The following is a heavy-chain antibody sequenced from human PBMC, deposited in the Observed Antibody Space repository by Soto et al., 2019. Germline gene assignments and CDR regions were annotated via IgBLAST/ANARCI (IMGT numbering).Heavy chain of an antibody. Sequence: QVQLQESGPGLVKPSQTLSLTCTVSGGSVSSGGYYWSWIRQHPGTGLEWIGYIYYSGTTYFNPALKSCSSISLETAKNEFSLRLTSVTAADTAVYYCARRALPQCINGVCYKDGFWDYWGQGALVTVSS. D-gene: IGHD2-8*01. CDR1: GGSVSSGGYY. CDR2: IYYSGTT. CDR3: ARRALPQCINGVCYKDGFWDY. J-gene: IGHJ4*02. V-gene: IGHV4-31*03.